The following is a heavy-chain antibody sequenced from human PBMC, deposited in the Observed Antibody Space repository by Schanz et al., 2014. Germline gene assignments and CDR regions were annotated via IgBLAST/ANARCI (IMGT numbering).Heavy chain of an antibody. D-gene: IGHD2-2*01. Sequence: QVQLVESGGGVVQPGRSLRLSCAASGFTFSSYGMHWVRQAPGKGLEWVAVIWYDGSNKYYADSVKGRFTISRDNSKNTLYXQMNSLRAEDTAVYYCTKEKADCSSTSCSYYFDYWGQGTLVTVSS. J-gene: IGHJ4*02. CDR1: GFTFSSYG. CDR3: TKEKADCSSTSCSYYFDY. V-gene: IGHV3-33*06. CDR2: IWYDGSNK.